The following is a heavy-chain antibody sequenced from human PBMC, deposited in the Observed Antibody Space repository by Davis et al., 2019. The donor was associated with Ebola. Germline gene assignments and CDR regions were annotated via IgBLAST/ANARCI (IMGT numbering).Heavy chain of an antibody. D-gene: IGHD3-22*01. Sequence: GESLKISCAASGFTFSSYSMNWVRQAPGKGLEWVSSISSSSSYIYYADSVKGRFTISRDNAKNSLYLQMNSLRAEDTAVYYCARVKWEGGYHDYWGQGTLVTVSS. CDR2: ISSSSSYI. V-gene: IGHV3-21*01. CDR1: GFTFSSYS. CDR3: ARVKWEGGYHDY. J-gene: IGHJ4*02.